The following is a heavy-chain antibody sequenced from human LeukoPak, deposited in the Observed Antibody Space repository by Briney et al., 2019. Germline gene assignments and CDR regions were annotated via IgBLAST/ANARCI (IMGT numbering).Heavy chain of an antibody. D-gene: IGHD4/OR15-4a*01. V-gene: IGHV3-53*01. J-gene: IGHJ4*02. Sequence: GGSLRLSCTVSGFTVSSNSMSWVRQAPGNGREGVAFIYSGTIHYSDSVKGRFTISRHNSKNTLYLQMNSLRAEDTAVYYCARRAGAYSHPYDYWGQGTLVTVSS. CDR2: IYSGTI. CDR1: GFTVSSNS. CDR3: ARRAGAYSHPYDY.